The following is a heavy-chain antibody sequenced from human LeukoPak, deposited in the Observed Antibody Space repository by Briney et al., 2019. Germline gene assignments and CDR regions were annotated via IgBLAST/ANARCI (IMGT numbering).Heavy chain of an antibody. CDR1: SXSISSYY. V-gene: IGHV4-4*07. D-gene: IGHD5-18*01. CDR2: IYPSGSA. J-gene: IGHJ1*01. CDR3: ARDSFEGYSYS. Sequence: SETLSLIWRVSSXSISSYYGSWIRQPAGQELEWIGRIYPSGSADYNPSLRSRVSMSVDTSKNHLSLNLSSVTAADTAVYYCARDSFEGYSYSWGQGTLVTVSS.